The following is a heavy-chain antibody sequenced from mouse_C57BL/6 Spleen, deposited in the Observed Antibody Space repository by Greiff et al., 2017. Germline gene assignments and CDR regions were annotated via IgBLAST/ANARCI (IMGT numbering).Heavy chain of an antibody. CDR1: GYTFTSYS. CDR3: SSARGGYGVRFAY. D-gene: IGHD2-2*01. V-gene: IGHV1-64*01. CDR2: IHPNSGST. J-gene: IGHJ3*01. Sequence: VQLQQSGAELVKPGASVKLSCKASGYTFTSYSMHWVKQRPGQGLEWIGMIHPNSGSTNYNEKFKSKATLTVDKSSSTAYMQLSSLTSEDSAVYFCSSARGGYGVRFAYWGQGTLVTVSA.